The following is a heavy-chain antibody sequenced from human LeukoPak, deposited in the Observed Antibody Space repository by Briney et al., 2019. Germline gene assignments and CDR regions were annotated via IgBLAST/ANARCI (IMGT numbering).Heavy chain of an antibody. V-gene: IGHV3-23*01. D-gene: IGHD6-13*01. CDR2: IHNSGAGT. CDR1: GFTLSTHA. Sequence: GGPLSLSCAASGFTLSTHAMTCVRQPPGKGLERVSTIHNSGAGTYHADSVKGRVTISRDNSKNTLYLQMNSLRAEDTAVYYCAKYSSTWDEDYWGQGTLVTVSS. J-gene: IGHJ4*02. CDR3: AKYSSTWDEDY.